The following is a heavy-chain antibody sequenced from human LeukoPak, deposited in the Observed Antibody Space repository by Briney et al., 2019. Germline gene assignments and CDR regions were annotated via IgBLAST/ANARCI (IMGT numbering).Heavy chain of an antibody. CDR3: ARADLKTIFGVVTTYYFDY. CDR1: GFTFSSYS. Sequence: GGSLRLSCAASGFTFSSYSMSWVRQAPGKGLEWVANIKQDGSEKYYVDSVKGRFTISRDNAKNSLYLQMNSLRAEDTAVYYCARADLKTIFGVVTTYYFDYWGQGTLVTVSS. J-gene: IGHJ4*02. D-gene: IGHD3-3*01. CDR2: IKQDGSEK. V-gene: IGHV3-7*04.